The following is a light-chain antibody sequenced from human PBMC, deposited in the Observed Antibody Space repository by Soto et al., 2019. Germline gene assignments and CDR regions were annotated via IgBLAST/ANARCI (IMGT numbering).Light chain of an antibody. CDR1: QSVSSRY. J-gene: IGKJ5*01. Sequence: EIVLTQSPDTLSLSPGESATLSCGASQSVSSRYLAWYQQKPGQAPRLLIYGASNRATGIPDRFSGSGSGTDFTLTISRLEPEDIAVFYCQQYDDSITFGQGTRLEIE. V-gene: IGKV3-20*01. CDR3: QQYDDSIT. CDR2: GAS.